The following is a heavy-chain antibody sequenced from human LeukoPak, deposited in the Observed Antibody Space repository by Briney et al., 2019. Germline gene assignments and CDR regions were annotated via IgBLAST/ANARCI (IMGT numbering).Heavy chain of an antibody. CDR1: GGSISSGGYS. CDR3: ARAGSFGVVIIADDAFDI. J-gene: IGHJ3*02. Sequence: PSQTLSLTCTVSGGSISSGGYSWSWIRQHPGKGLEWIGYIYYSGSTYYNPSLKSRVTISVDTSKNQFSLKLSSVTAADTAVYYCARAGSFGVVIIADDAFDIWGQGTMVTVSS. V-gene: IGHV4-31*03. CDR2: IYYSGST. D-gene: IGHD3-3*01.